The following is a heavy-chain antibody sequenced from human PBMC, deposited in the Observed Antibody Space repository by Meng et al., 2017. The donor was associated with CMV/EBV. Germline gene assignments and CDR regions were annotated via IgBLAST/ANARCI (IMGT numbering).Heavy chain of an antibody. V-gene: IGHV3-48*03. J-gene: IGHJ6*02. Sequence: GGSLRLSCAASGFTSSSYEMNWVRQAPGKGLEWVSYISSSGSTIYYADSVKGRFTISRDNAKNSLYLQMNSLRAEDTAVYYCARASYDFWSGYSPYYYYGMDVWGQGTTVTVSS. CDR2: ISSSGSTI. CDR3: ARASYDFWSGYSPYYYYGMDV. CDR1: GFTSSSYE. D-gene: IGHD3-3*01.